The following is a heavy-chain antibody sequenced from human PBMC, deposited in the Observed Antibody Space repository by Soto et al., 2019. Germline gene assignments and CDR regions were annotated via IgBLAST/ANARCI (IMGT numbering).Heavy chain of an antibody. Sequence: GRSLRLSCAASGFTFSSYAMSWVRQAPGKGLEWVSAISGSGGSTYYADSVKGRFTISRDNSKNTLYLQMNSLRAEDTAVYYCAKDSPEYCSGGSCLPGDAFDIWGQGTMVTVSS. J-gene: IGHJ3*02. CDR3: AKDSPEYCSGGSCLPGDAFDI. D-gene: IGHD2-15*01. CDR2: ISGSGGST. CDR1: GFTFSSYA. V-gene: IGHV3-23*01.